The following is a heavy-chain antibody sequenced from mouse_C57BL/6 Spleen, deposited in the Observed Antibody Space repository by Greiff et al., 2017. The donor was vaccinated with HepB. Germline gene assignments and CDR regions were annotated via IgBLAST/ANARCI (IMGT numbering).Heavy chain of an antibody. CDR1: GYAFSSYW. CDR2: IYPGDGDT. Sequence: VQLQQSGAELVKPGASVKISCKASGYAFSSYWMNWVKQRPGKGLEWIGQIYPGDGDTNYNGKFKGKATLTADKSSSTAYMQLSSLTSEDAAVYFGARGRELYGTYYFDYWGQGTTLTVSS. J-gene: IGHJ2*01. CDR3: ARGRELYGTYYFDY. V-gene: IGHV1-80*01. D-gene: IGHD1-1*01.